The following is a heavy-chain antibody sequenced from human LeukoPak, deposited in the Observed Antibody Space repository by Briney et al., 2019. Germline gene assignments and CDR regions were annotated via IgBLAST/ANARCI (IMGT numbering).Heavy chain of an antibody. CDR1: GGTISSYN. D-gene: IGHD6-19*01. J-gene: IGHJ4*02. Sequence: SKTLSLTCTVSGGTISSYNWNWIRQPPGKGLEWIGYIHYSGSTKYNPSLKSRVTISVDTSKNQFSLKLSSVTAADTAVYYCARWYSSGWAFDYWGQGTLVTVSS. CDR3: ARWYSSGWAFDY. CDR2: IHYSGST. V-gene: IGHV4-59*08.